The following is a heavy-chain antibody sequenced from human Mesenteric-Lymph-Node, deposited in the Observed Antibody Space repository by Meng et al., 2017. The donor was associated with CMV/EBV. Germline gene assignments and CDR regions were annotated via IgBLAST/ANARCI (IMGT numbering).Heavy chain of an antibody. CDR1: GFTFSSYS. CDR2: ISSSSYI. J-gene: IGHJ4*02. V-gene: IGHV3-21*01. CDR3: ASGYGSGSYYSSGDY. D-gene: IGHD3-10*01. Sequence: GESLKISCAASGFTFSSYSMNWVRRAPGKGLEWVSSISSSSYIYYADSVKGRFTISRDNAKNSLYLQMNSLRAEDTAVYYCASGYGSGSYYSSGDYWGQGTLVTVSS.